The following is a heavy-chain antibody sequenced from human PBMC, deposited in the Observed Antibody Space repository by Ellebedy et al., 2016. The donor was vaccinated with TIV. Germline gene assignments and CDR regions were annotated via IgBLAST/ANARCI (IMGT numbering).Heavy chain of an antibody. CDR1: GFTFSDYY. CDR3: ARAWRGPVRTKFFDY. CDR2: ISSSSSYT. Sequence: GGSLRLSCAASGFTFSDYYMSWIRQAPGKGLEWVSYISSSSSYTNYADSVKGRFTISRDNAKNSLYLQMNSLRAEDTAVYYCARAWRGPVRTKFFDYWGQGTLVTVSS. V-gene: IGHV3-11*06. D-gene: IGHD1/OR15-1a*01. J-gene: IGHJ4*02.